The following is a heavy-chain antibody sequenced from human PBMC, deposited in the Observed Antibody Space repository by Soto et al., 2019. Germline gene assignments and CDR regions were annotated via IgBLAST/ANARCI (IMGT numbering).Heavy chain of an antibody. Sequence: LRLSCAASGFTFSNYGMSWVRQAPGKGLEWVSSISGSGGSTYYADSVKGRFTISRDNSKNTLYLQMNSLRAEDTAVFFCAKYARVRLTTGFDYWGQGTLVTVSS. J-gene: IGHJ4*02. CDR2: ISGSGGST. CDR3: AKYARVRLTTGFDY. V-gene: IGHV3-23*01. CDR1: GFTFSNYG. D-gene: IGHD4-4*01.